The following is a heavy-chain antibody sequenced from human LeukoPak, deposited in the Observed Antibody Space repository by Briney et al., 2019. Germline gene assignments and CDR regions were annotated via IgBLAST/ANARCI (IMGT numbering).Heavy chain of an antibody. CDR1: GFIFSGYA. D-gene: IGHD6-19*01. J-gene: IGHJ4*02. Sequence: GSLSLSCPASGFIFSGYAMNWVRQAPGKGLEWVSYISSSGSTIYYAHSVKGRFTISRDNSKNPLYLQMNSLRAEDTAVYYCARERVTVAGTEFDYWGQGTLVTVSS. CDR2: ISSSGSTI. V-gene: IGHV3-48*04. CDR3: ARERVTVAGTEFDY.